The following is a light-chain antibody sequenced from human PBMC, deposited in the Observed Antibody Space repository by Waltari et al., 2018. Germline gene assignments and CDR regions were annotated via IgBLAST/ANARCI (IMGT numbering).Light chain of an antibody. CDR3: QTWGTGIWV. Sequence: QLVLTQSPSASASLGASVKITCTLSSGHSSNVVAWHQQQPEKGPRYLMKVNSDGSQSKGDGIPDRFSGSSSGAERYLTISSLQSDDEADYYCQTWGTGIWVFGGGTRLTVL. V-gene: IGLV4-69*01. CDR1: SGHSSNV. J-gene: IGLJ3*02. CDR2: VNSDGSQ.